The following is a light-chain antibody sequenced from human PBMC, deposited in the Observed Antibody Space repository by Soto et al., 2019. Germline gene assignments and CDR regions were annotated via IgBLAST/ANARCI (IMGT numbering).Light chain of an antibody. CDR1: QSSSSW. CDR2: DAS. J-gene: IGKJ2*02. CDR3: QQYNSDSGT. V-gene: IGKV1-5*01. Sequence: DLPMTQSPSTLPASVGDRVTITCRASQSSSSWLAWYQQKPGKAPNLLIYDASSLESGVPSRFSGSGSGTEFTLTISSLQPDDFATYYCQQYNSDSGTFGQGTKLEIK.